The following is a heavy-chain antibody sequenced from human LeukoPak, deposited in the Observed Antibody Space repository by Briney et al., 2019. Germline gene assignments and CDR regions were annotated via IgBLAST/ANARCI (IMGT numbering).Heavy chain of an antibody. CDR2: INPNSGGT. J-gene: IGHJ6*03. D-gene: IGHD1/OR15-1a*01. CDR1: GYTFTGYY. CDR3: ARVGVRAGTNGYYYYMDV. Sequence: ASVKVSCKASGYTFTGYYMHWVRQAPGQGLEWMGWINPNSGGTNYAQKFQGRVTMTRDTSISTAYTELSRLRSDDTAVYYCARVGVRAGTNGYYYYMDVWGKGTTVTVSS. V-gene: IGHV1-2*02.